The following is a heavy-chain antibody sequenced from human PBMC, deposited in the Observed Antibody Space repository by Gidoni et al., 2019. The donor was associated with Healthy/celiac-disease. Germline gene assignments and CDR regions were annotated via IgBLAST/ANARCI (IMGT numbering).Heavy chain of an antibody. CDR2: INPSGGST. J-gene: IGHJ6*02. CDR1: GYTFTSYY. CDR3: ARGLRDTAMPGDGYYYYYYGMDV. V-gene: IGHV1-46*01. Sequence: QVQLVQSGAEVKKPGASVKVSCKASGYTFTSYYMHWVRQAPGQGLEWMGIINPSGGSTSYAQKFQGRVTMTRDTSTSTVYMELSSLRSEDTAVYYCARGLRDTAMPGDGYYYYYYGMDVWGQGTTVTVSS. D-gene: IGHD5-18*01.